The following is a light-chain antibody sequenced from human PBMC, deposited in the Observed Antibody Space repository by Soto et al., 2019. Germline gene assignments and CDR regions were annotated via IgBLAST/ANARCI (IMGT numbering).Light chain of an antibody. J-gene: IGKJ1*01. CDR2: EAS. CDR3: QHYKESST. CDR1: QSISSW. Sequence: DIQMTRSPSTLSASVGDRVTITCRASQSISSWLAWYQQKPGKAPKLLIYEASSSEIGVPPRFSGSGFGTEFTLTISSLQPDDFATYYCQHYKESSTFGQGTRLEIK. V-gene: IGKV1-5*03.